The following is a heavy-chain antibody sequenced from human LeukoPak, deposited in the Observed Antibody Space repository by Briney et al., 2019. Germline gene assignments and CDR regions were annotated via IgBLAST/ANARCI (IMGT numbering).Heavy chain of an antibody. J-gene: IGHJ5*02. Sequence: SVKVSCKASGGTFSSYAISWVRQAPGQGLEWMGGIIPIFGTANYAQKFQGRVTITADESTSTAYMELSSMRSEDTAVYYCARDPSRYQPNIWWFDPWGQGTLVTVSS. CDR2: IIPIFGTA. CDR3: ARDPSRYQPNIWWFDP. CDR1: GGTFSSYA. V-gene: IGHV1-69*13. D-gene: IGHD2-2*01.